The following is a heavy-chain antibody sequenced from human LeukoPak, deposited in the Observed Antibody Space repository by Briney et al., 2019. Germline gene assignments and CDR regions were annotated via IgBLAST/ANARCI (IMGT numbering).Heavy chain of an antibody. CDR3: AAHLGRRTGMDV. V-gene: IGHV4-31*03. J-gene: IGHJ6*02. CDR1: GGSISSGGYY. CDR2: IYYSGST. Sequence: SETLSLTCTVSGGSISSGGYYWSWIRQHPGKGLEWIGYIYYSGSTYYNPSLKSRVTISVDTSKNQSSLKLSSVTAADTAVYYCAAHLGRRTGMDVWGQGTTVTVSS.